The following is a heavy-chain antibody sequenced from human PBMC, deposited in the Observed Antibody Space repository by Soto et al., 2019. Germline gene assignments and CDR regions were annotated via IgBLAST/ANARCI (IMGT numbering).Heavy chain of an antibody. Sequence: QVQLVQSGAEVKKPGASVKVSCKASGYTFTSYDINWVRQATGQGLERLGWMNPNSGNQGYVQKFQGRVTLTRNTSIRTAYMELSSLRSEDTAVYYCARVLGIAARPYGGVGYCGQGTLVTVSS. J-gene: IGHJ4*02. CDR3: ARVLGIAARPYGGVGY. V-gene: IGHV1-8*02. D-gene: IGHD6-6*01. CDR2: MNPNSGNQ. CDR1: GYTFTSYD.